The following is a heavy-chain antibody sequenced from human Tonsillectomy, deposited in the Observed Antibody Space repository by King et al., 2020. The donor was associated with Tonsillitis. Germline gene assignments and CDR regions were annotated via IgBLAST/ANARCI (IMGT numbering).Heavy chain of an antibody. J-gene: IGHJ3*02. D-gene: IGHD6-13*01. Sequence: VQLVESGGGLVKPGGSLRLSCAASGFTFSYYNMNWVRQAPGKGLAWVSSITSSSRYIYYADSVRGRFTISRDNAKNSLYLQMNSLRAEDTAVYYCARSKAAGGPDDAFDIWGQGTMVTVSS. CDR2: ITSSSRYI. CDR1: GFTFSYYN. V-gene: IGHV3-21*01. CDR3: ARSKAAGGPDDAFDI.